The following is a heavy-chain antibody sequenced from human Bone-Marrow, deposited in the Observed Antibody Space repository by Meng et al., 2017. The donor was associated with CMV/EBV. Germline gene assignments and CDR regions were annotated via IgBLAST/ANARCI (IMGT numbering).Heavy chain of an antibody. CDR2: IKQDGSEK. D-gene: IGHD6-13*01. CDR3: ASRYSSSRTHQHY. CDR1: GFTFSSYW. J-gene: IGHJ4*02. Sequence: GESLKISCAASGFTFSSYWMSWVRQAPGKGLEWVANIKQDGSEKYYVDSVKGRFTISRDNAKNSLYLQMNSLRAEDTAVYYCASRYSSSRTHQHYWGQGTLVTVSS. V-gene: IGHV3-7*01.